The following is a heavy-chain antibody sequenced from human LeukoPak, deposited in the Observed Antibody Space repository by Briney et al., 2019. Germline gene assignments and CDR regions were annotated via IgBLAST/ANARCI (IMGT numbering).Heavy chain of an antibody. CDR2: IYYSGST. D-gene: IGHD3-22*01. J-gene: IGHJ3*02. Sequence: SETLSLTCTVSGGSISSSSYYWGWIRQPPGKGLESIGTIYYSGSTYYNPSLKSRVTISVDTSKNQFSLKLSSVTAADTAVYYCASADSRGGAFDIWGQGTMVTVSS. CDR3: ASADSRGGAFDI. V-gene: IGHV4-39*07. CDR1: GGSISSSSYY.